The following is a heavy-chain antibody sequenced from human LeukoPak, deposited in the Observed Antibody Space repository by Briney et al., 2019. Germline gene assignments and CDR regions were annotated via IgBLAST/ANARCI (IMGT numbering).Heavy chain of an antibody. CDR3: ARDRGWLQFTESWFDP. D-gene: IGHD5-24*01. CDR1: GFTFSGYW. J-gene: IGHJ5*02. V-gene: IGHV3-74*01. CDR2: IDNGGSGT. Sequence: GGSLRLSCAASGFTFSGYWMHWVRQVPEKGLVLVSRIDNGGSGTTYADSVKGRFTVSRDNAKNTLYLQMNSLRAEDTAVYYCARDRGWLQFTESWFDPWGQGTLVTVSS.